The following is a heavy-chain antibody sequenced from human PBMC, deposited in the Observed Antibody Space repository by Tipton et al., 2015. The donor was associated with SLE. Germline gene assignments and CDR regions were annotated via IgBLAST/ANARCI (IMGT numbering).Heavy chain of an antibody. J-gene: IGHJ4*02. Sequence: QLVQSGPEVKKPGASVKVSCKASGYTFTSYYMHWVRQAPGQGLEWMGIINPSGGSTSYAQKFQGRVTMTRDTSTSTVYMELSSLRSEDTAVYYCARDVGPPGIAAAGYPFDYWGQGTLVTVSS. V-gene: IGHV1-46*01. CDR1: GYTFTSYY. CDR3: ARDVGPPGIAAAGYPFDY. CDR2: INPSGGST. D-gene: IGHD6-13*01.